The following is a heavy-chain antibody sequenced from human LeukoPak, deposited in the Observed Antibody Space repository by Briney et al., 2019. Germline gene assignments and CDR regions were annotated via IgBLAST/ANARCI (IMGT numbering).Heavy chain of an antibody. CDR2: ISGSGGST. Sequence: GGSLRLSCAASGFTFSRYAMSWVRQAPGKGLEWVSAISGSGGSTYYADSVKGRFTISRDNSKNTLFLQMNSLRAEDTAVYYCANGEGFYFDYWGQGTLVTVSS. CDR1: GFTFSRYA. D-gene: IGHD7-27*01. V-gene: IGHV3-23*01. CDR3: ANGEGFYFDY. J-gene: IGHJ4*02.